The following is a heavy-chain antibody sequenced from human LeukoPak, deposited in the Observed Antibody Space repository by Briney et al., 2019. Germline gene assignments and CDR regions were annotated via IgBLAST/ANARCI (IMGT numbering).Heavy chain of an antibody. J-gene: IGHJ5*02. Sequence: ASVKVSCKASGYTFTSYYMHWVRQAPGQGLEWMGIINPSGGSTSYAQKFQGRVTMTRDMSTSTDYMELSSLRSEDTAVYYCARDNAVEDTAWWFDPWGQGTLVTVSS. D-gene: IGHD1-26*01. CDR1: GYTFTSYY. CDR2: INPSGGST. CDR3: ARDNAVEDTAWWFDP. V-gene: IGHV1-46*01.